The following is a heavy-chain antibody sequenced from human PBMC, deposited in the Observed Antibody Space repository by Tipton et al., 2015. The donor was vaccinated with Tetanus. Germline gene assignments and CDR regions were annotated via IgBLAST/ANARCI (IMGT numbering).Heavy chain of an antibody. J-gene: IGHJ4*02. CDR3: ARSFRPRRITMIRGALGYFDY. Sequence: TLSLTYTVSGGSISNDDYYWSWIRQPPGKGLEWIGYIFYSGGTYYNSSLRNRITMSMDTSTSQFSLKLTSVTAADTAVYFCARSFRPRRITMIRGALGYFDYWGQGTQVTVSS. D-gene: IGHD3-10*01. CDR1: GGSISNDDYY. V-gene: IGHV4-30-4*01. CDR2: IFYSGGT.